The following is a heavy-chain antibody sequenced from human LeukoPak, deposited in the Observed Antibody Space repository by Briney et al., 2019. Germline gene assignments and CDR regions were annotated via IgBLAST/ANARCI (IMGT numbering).Heavy chain of an antibody. D-gene: IGHD2-15*01. V-gene: IGHV1-2*06. CDR1: GYTFTGYY. Sequence: ASVKVSCKASGYTFTGYYMHWVRQAPGQGLEWMGRINPNSGGTNYAQKFQGKVTMTRDTSISTAYMELSRLRFDDTAVYYCARVRSRWELQFDYWGQGTLVTVSS. J-gene: IGHJ4*02. CDR3: ARVRSRWELQFDY. CDR2: INPNSGGT.